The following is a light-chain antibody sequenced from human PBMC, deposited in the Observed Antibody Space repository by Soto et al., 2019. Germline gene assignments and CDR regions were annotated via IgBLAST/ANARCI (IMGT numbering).Light chain of an antibody. CDR1: SSDVGGYNY. CDR3: SSYAGSNNFD. Sequence: QSALTQPASVSGSPGQSITISCTGTSSDVGGYNYVSWYQQHPGKAPKLMIYEVSERPSGVPDRFSGSKSSNTASLTVSGLQAEDEADYYCSSYAGSNNFDFGTGTKVTVL. J-gene: IGLJ1*01. V-gene: IGLV2-8*01. CDR2: EVS.